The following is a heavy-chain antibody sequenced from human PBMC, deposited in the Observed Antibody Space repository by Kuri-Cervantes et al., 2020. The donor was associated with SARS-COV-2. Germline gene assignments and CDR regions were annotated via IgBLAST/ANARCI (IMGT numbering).Heavy chain of an antibody. Sequence: GGSLRLSCAASGFTFSSYWMHWVRQAPGKGLEWVSKISHSGSTIYYADSVKGRFTISRDNAKNSMYLQMNSLRAEDTAVYYCFSDFASVNYYYMDVWGKGTTVTVSS. J-gene: IGHJ6*03. CDR3: FSDFASVNYYYMDV. V-gene: IGHV3-48*04. CDR2: ISHSGSTI. D-gene: IGHD3-10*01. CDR1: GFTFSSYW.